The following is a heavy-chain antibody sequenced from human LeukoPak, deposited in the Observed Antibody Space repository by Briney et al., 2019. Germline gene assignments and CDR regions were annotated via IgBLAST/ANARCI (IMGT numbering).Heavy chain of an antibody. CDR1: GDSISGYY. Sequence: PSETLSLTCTVSGDSISGYYWSWIRQTPGKGLEWIGCIHSSGSTIYNPSLKSRVTISVDTSKNQFSLRLTSVTAADTAVYFCARGYFDSGHSSNPFDYWGQRALVTVSS. CDR2: IHSSGST. V-gene: IGHV4-4*09. J-gene: IGHJ4*02. D-gene: IGHD3-22*01. CDR3: ARGYFDSGHSSNPFDY.